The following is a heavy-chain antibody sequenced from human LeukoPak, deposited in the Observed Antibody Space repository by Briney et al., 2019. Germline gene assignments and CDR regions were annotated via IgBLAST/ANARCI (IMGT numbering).Heavy chain of an antibody. J-gene: IGHJ6*03. Sequence: SETLSLTCTVSGGSISSSSYYWGWIRQPPGKGLEWIGSIYYSGSTYYNPSLKSRVTISVDTSKNQFSLKLSSVTAADTAVYYCARTSLFSGWYPSYYYMDVWGKGTTVTISS. D-gene: IGHD6-19*01. V-gene: IGHV4-39*01. CDR3: ARTSLFSGWYPSYYYMDV. CDR1: GGSISSSSYY. CDR2: IYYSGST.